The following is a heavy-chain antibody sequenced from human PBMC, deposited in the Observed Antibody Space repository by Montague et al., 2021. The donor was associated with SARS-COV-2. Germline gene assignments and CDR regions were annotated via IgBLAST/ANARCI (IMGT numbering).Heavy chain of an antibody. CDR3: VRVPYRLLFVPRYYGMDV. V-gene: IGHV4-34*01. J-gene: IGHJ6*02. Sequence: SETLSLTCAVCGGSLSGYYWSWIRQPPGEGLEWIAEISHSGSTSYNPSFKSRVTISVDTSKNQFSLKLSSATAADTAVYYCVRVPYRLLFVPRYYGMDVWGQGTTVTVSS. CDR2: ISHSGST. D-gene: IGHD2-2*01. CDR1: GGSLSGYY.